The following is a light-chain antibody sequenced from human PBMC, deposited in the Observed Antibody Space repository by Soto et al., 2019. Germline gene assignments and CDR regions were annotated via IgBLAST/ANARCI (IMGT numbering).Light chain of an antibody. CDR1: RSNIGAVYD. CDR3: QSYVVSLRGPA. J-gene: IGLJ2*01. Sequence: QSVLTQPPSLSGAPGQRVTISCTGSRSNIGAVYDVHWYQHLPGTAPKVLIFDNSNRPSGVPDRFSGSKSGTSASRAITGLQAEEEAGYDCQSYVVSLRGPAFGGGTKLTVL. CDR2: DNS. V-gene: IGLV1-40*01.